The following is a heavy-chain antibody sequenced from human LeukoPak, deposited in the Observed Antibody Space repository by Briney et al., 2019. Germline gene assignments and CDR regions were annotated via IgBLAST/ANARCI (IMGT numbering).Heavy chain of an antibody. CDR1: GDSVSSNSAA. CDR3: ARDRSAGEMATKISPWYFDY. V-gene: IGHV6-1*01. D-gene: IGHD5-24*01. J-gene: IGHJ4*02. CDR2: TYYRSKWYN. Sequence: SQTLSLTCAISGDSVSSNSAAWNWIRQSPSRGLERLGRTYYRSKWYNDYAVSVKSRITISPDTSKNQFSLQLNSVTPEDTAVYYCARDRSAGEMATKISPWYFDYWGQGTLVTVSS.